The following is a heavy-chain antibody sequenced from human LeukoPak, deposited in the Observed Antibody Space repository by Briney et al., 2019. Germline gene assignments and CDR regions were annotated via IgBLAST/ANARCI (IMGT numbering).Heavy chain of an antibody. V-gene: IGHV1-8*02. J-gene: IGHJ4*02. CDR2: MNPNSGDT. D-gene: IGHD2-15*01. CDR1: GYTFTGYY. CDR3: ARALPEECGGSCYYFDS. Sequence: ASVKVSCKASGYTFTGYYMHWVRQAPGQGLEWMGWMNPNSGDTGYAQKFQGRVSMTRNTSIRTAYMELSSLRSEDTAVYYCARALPEECGGSCYYFDSWGQGTLVTVSS.